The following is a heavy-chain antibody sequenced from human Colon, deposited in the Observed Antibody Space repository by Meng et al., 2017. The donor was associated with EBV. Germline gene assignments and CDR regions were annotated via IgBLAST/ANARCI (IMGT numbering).Heavy chain of an antibody. Sequence: PLSLTVPVPGAHVAEGSHPWSGSRRPPGKGLGCSGYTYNGWGTYTTPPLKSRVSMSVHTSKNQFSLTLSSVNAAATAVYYCNAYPAGGGGLGSWGQGTLVTVSS. J-gene: IGHJ5*02. CDR2: TYNGWGT. D-gene: IGHD3-16*01. CDR3: NAYPAGGGGLGS. CDR1: GAHVAEGSHP. V-gene: IGHV4-30-2*05.